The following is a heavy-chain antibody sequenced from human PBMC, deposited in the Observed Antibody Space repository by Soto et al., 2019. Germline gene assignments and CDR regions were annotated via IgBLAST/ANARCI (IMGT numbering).Heavy chain of an antibody. CDR1: GGSVSSGSYY. CDR2: IYYSGST. CDR3: ARGGHGIAVAEIHGNDY. Sequence: SETLSLTCTVSGGSVSSGSYYWSWIRQPPGKGLEWIGYIYYSGSTNYNPSLKSRVTISVDTSKNQFSLKLSSVTAADTAVYYCARGGHGIAVAEIHGNDYWGQGTLVTVSS. D-gene: IGHD6-19*01. J-gene: IGHJ4*02. V-gene: IGHV4-61*01.